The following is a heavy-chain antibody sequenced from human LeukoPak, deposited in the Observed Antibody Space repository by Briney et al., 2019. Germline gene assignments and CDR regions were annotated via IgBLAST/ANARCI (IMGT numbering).Heavy chain of an antibody. D-gene: IGHD4-17*01. J-gene: IGHJ6*03. CDR3: AKRKDYGDYPAPPSYYYYMDV. CDR2: ISGSGGST. V-gene: IGHV3-23*01. CDR1: GFTFSSYA. Sequence: GGSLRLSCAASGFTFSSYAMSWVRQAPGKGLEWVSAISGSGGSTYYADSVEGRFTISRDNSKNTLYLQMNSLRAEDTAVYYCAKRKDYGDYPAPPSYYYYMDVWGKGTTVTVSS.